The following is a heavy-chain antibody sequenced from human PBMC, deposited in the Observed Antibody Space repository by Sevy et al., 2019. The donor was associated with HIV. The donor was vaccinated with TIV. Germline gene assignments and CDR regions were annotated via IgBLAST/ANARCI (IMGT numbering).Heavy chain of an antibody. V-gene: IGHV4-31*03. CDR1: GGSISSGDYY. J-gene: IGHJ4*02. CDR2: IYYSGST. D-gene: IGHD4-17*01. Sequence: SETLSLTCTVSGGSISSGDYYWSWIRQHPGKGLEWSGYIYYSGSTYYNPSLKSRVTISVDTSKNQFSLKLSSVTAADTAVYYCARVPARDYGDFEGYYFDYWGQGTLVTVSS. CDR3: ARVPARDYGDFEGYYFDY.